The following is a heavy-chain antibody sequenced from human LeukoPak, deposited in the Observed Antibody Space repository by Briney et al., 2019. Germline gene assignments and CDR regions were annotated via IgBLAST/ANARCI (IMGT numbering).Heavy chain of an antibody. CDR1: EFSVGSNY. CDR2: IYSGGST. Sequence: GGSLRLSCAASEFSVGSNYMTWVRQAPGKGLEWVSLIYSGGSTYYADSVKGRFTISRDNAKNSLYLQMNSLRAEDTAVYYCASLAAMVDYWGQGTLVTVSS. D-gene: IGHD5-18*01. CDR3: ASLAAMVDY. J-gene: IGHJ4*02. V-gene: IGHV3-66*01.